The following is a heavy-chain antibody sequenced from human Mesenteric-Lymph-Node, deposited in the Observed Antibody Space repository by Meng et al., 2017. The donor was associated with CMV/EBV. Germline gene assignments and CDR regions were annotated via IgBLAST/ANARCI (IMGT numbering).Heavy chain of an antibody. CDR3: ARDRTLFGSIFDY. J-gene: IGHJ4*02. D-gene: IGHD6-6*01. V-gene: IGHV3-66*02. Sequence: GGSLRLSCAASGLTVSTNYMSWVRQAPGKGLQWVSLIYRGGNTYYADSVKGRFTISRDNSKNTLYLQMNSLRAEDTAVYYCARDRTLFGSIFDYWGQGSLVTVSS. CDR2: IYRGGNT. CDR1: GLTVSTNY.